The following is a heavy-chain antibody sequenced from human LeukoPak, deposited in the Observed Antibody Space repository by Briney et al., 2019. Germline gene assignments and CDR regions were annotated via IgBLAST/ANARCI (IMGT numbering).Heavy chain of an antibody. V-gene: IGHV3-7*01. CDR2: INQDGSKE. J-gene: IGHJ4*02. CDR1: GFIFSNYW. D-gene: IGHD5-12*01. CDR3: VRDGGVSGYDLLDY. Sequence: GGTLRLSCTASGFIFSNYWMTWVRQAPGKGLEWVAQINQDGSKEYYIDSVKARFSISRDNARNSLSLQMNSLRAEDTAVYYCVRDGGVSGYDLLDYWGQGTLVTVSS.